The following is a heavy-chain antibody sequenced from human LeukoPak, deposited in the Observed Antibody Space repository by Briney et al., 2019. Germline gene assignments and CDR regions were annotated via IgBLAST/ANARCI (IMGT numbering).Heavy chain of an antibody. CDR3: ARVQTYYYDSSGYLSY. D-gene: IGHD3-22*01. J-gene: IGHJ4*02. CDR2: ISSSSGYI. V-gene: IGHV3-21*01. CDR1: GFTVSSNY. Sequence: PGGSLRLSCAASGFTVSSNYMNWVRQAPGKGLEWVSSISSSSGYIYYADSVKGRFTISRDNAKNSLYLQMNSLRAEDTAVYYCARVQTYYYDSSGYLSYWGQGTLVTVSS.